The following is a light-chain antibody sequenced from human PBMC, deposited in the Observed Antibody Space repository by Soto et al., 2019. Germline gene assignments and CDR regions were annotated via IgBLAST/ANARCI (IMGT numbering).Light chain of an antibody. V-gene: IGKV3-20*01. CDR2: DAS. Sequence: PATLSLSPGERATLSCRASQSVKTFLLCYQHRPGQAPRVLIYDASHRATGIPARFRGSGSGTDFTLTISRLEPEDFALYYCQQYGSSPITFGQGTRLEI. J-gene: IGKJ5*01. CDR1: QSVKTF. CDR3: QQYGSSPIT.